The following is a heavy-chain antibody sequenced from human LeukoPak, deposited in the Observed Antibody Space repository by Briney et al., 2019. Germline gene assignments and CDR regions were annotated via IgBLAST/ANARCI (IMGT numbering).Heavy chain of an antibody. V-gene: IGHV3-21*01. CDR2: ISSSSSYI. CDR3: ARDQVYAGLVITPHDY. Sequence: GGSLRLSCAASGFTFSSYSMNWVCQAPGKGLEWVSSISSSSSYIYYADSVKGRFTISRDNAKNSLYLQMNSLRAEDTAVYYCARDQVYAGLVITPHDYWGQGTLVTVSS. D-gene: IGHD3/OR15-3a*01. CDR1: GFTFSSYS. J-gene: IGHJ4*02.